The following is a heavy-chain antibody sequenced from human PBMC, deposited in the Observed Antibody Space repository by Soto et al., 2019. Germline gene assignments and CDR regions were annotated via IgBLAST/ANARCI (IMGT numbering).Heavy chain of an antibody. CDR2: IFPGGTT. CDR3: ARGFHYGTIDS. V-gene: IGHV3-53*01. D-gene: IGHD3-10*01. CDR1: GFSVNSHY. J-gene: IGHJ4*02. Sequence: GGSLRLSCAASGFSVNSHYMSWVRQAPGKGLEWVSVIFPGGTTYYADSVKGRFTISKDSSKSTLYLHMNNLRAEDTAIFYCARGFHYGTIDSWGQGALVTVSS.